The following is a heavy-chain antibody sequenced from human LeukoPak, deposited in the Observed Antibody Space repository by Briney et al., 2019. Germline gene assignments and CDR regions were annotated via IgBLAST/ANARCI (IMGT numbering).Heavy chain of an antibody. CDR3: AKVGITGYSYGYYFDY. D-gene: IGHD5-18*01. J-gene: IGHJ4*02. CDR2: IWYDGSNK. CDR1: GFTFSSYG. V-gene: IGHV3-33*06. Sequence: PGRSLRLSCAASGFTFSSYGMHWVRQAPGKGLEWVAVIWYDGSNKYFADSVKGRFTISRDNSKNTLYLQMNSLRAEDTAVYDCAKVGITGYSYGYYFDYWGQGTLVTVSS.